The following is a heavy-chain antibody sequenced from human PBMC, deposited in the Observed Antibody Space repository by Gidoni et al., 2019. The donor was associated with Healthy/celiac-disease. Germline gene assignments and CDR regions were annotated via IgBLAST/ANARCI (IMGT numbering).Heavy chain of an antibody. Sequence: GGIIPIFGTANYAQKFQGRVTITADESTSTAYMELSSLRSEDTAVYYCARCMSTVWYYYYYGMDVWGQGTTVTVSS. D-gene: IGHD1-1*01. J-gene: IGHJ6*02. CDR3: ARCMSTVWYYYYYGMDV. CDR2: IIPIFGTA. V-gene: IGHV1-69*01.